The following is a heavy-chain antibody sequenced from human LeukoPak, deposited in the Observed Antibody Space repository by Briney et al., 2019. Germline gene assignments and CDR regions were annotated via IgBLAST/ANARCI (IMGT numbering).Heavy chain of an antibody. Sequence: GGSLRLSCAASGFTFDDYGMSWVRQAPGKGLEWVSGINWNGGTIGYADSVKGRFTISRDNAKNSLYLQMNSLRAEDTALYYCARDPPWGGYSGSFDYWGQGTLVTVSS. CDR1: GFTFDDYG. D-gene: IGHD5-12*01. CDR3: ARDPPWGGYSGSFDY. J-gene: IGHJ4*02. CDR2: INWNGGTI. V-gene: IGHV3-20*04.